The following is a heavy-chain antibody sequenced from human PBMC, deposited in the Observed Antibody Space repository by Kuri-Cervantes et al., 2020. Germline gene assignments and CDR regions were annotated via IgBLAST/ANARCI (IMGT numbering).Heavy chain of an antibody. CDR3: ARIPRVADFDY. J-gene: IGHJ4*02. CDR2: IRHTGTT. CDR1: GYSIGSAYY. D-gene: IGHD6-19*01. V-gene: IGHV4-38-2*02. Sequence: SETLSLTCSVSGYSIGSAYYGAWIRQTPGKGLEWIGSIRHTGTTNYNPSLKSRVIMSLDTSKNQFSLSLNSVTAADTAVYYCARIPRVADFDYWGQGTLVTVSS.